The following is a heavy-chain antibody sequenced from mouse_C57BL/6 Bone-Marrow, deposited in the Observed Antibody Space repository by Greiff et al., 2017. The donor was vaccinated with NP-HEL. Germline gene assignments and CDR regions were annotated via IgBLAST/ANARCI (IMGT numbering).Heavy chain of an antibody. V-gene: IGHV5-6*01. CDR1: GFTFSSYG. Sequence: EVMLVESGGDLVKPGGSLKLSCAASGFTFSSYGMSWVRQTPDKRLEWVATISSGGSYTNYPDSVKGRVTLSRDNATNTLYMQMRSLKSEDTAVDYCARLPFITRAMDYWGQGTSLTVSS. D-gene: IGHD1-1*01. CDR3: ARLPFITRAMDY. J-gene: IGHJ4*01. CDR2: ISSGGSYT.